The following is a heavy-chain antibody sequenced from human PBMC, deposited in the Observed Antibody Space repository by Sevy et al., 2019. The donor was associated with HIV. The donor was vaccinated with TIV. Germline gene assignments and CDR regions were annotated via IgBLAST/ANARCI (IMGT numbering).Heavy chain of an antibody. CDR2: IGAYNGNI. D-gene: IGHD3-10*01. CDR3: ARISTVRGLFNCFDP. Sequence: ASVKVSCKASGYTFSSFGVSWVRQPPGQGLEWMGWIGAYNGNIKYAQNLQDRVTMTTDTSTSTAYMELTSLTSDDTAVYFCARISTVRGLFNCFDPWGQGTLVTVSS. CDR1: GYTFSSFG. J-gene: IGHJ5*02. V-gene: IGHV1-18*01.